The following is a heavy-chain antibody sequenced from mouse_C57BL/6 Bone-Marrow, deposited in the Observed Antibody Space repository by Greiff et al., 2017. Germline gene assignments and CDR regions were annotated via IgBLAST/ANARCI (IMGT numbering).Heavy chain of an antibody. CDR1: GFTFSSYA. CDR2: ISSGGDYI. D-gene: IGHD3-1*01. Sequence: EVKVVESGEGLVKPGGSLKLSCAASGFTFSSYAMSWVRQTPEKRLEWVAYISSGGDYIYYADTVKGRFTISRDNARNTLYLQMSSLKSEDTAMYYCTRDRRGFFDYWGQGTTLTVSS. J-gene: IGHJ2*01. CDR3: TRDRRGFFDY. V-gene: IGHV5-9-1*02.